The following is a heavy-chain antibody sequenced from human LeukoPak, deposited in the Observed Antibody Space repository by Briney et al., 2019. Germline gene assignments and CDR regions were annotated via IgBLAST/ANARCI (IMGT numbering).Heavy chain of an antibody. CDR1: GGSISSYY. CDR2: IYYSGST. V-gene: IGHV4-59*01. CDR3: ASHDYGDWYFDY. D-gene: IGHD4-17*01. Sequence: SETLSLTCTVSGGSISSYYWSWIRQPPGKGLEWIGYIYYSGSTNYNPSLKSRVTISVDTSKNQFSLKQSSVTAADTAVYYCASHDYGDWYFDYWGQGTLVTVSS. J-gene: IGHJ4*02.